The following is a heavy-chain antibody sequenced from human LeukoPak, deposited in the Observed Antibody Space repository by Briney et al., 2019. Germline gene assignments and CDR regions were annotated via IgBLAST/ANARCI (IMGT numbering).Heavy chain of an antibody. Sequence: ASVKVSCKASGYTFTGYYMHWVRQAPGQGLEWMGWINPNSGGTNYAQKFQGRVTMTRDTSISTAYMELRSLRSDDTAVYYCARGSPFGGTTPRLTGYYKGPDYYYYYMDVWGKGTTVTISS. CDR2: INPNSGGT. J-gene: IGHJ6*03. CDR1: GYTFTGYY. D-gene: IGHD3-9*01. V-gene: IGHV1-2*02. CDR3: ARGSPFGGTTPRLTGYYKGPDYYYYYMDV.